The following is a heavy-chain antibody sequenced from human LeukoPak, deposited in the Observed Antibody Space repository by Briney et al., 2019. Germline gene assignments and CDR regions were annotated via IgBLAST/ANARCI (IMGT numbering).Heavy chain of an antibody. CDR3: ARRKAAAGTGYFDY. D-gene: IGHD6-13*01. CDR2: IYYSGST. V-gene: IGHV4-39*01. J-gene: IGHJ4*02. Sequence: SETLSLTCTVSGGSISSSSYYWGWIRQPPGKGLEWIGSIYYSGSTYYNPSLKSRVTISVDTSKNQFSLKLSSVTAADRAVYYCARRKAAAGTGYFDYWGQGTLVTVSS. CDR1: GGSISSSSYY.